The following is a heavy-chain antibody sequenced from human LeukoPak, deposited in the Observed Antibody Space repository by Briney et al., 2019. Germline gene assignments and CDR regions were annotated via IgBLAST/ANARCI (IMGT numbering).Heavy chain of an antibody. Sequence: GGSLRLSCAAPGFSFSAYWMTWVRQAPGTGLEWVANINPAGSETYYVDPVKGRFSISRDNAKNSLYLQMNSLRAEDTAVYYCASALVVAAPCMDVWGQGTTVTVSS. J-gene: IGHJ6*02. CDR1: GFSFSAYW. D-gene: IGHD2-15*01. CDR2: INPAGSET. V-gene: IGHV3-7*01. CDR3: ASALVVAAPCMDV.